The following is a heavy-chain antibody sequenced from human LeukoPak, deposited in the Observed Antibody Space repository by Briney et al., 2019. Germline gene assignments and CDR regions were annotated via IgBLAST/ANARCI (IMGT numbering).Heavy chain of an antibody. V-gene: IGHV4-59*12. CDR2: IYHSGST. D-gene: IGHD2-2*01. J-gene: IGHJ3*02. Sequence: SETLSLTCTVSGGSISGYYWSWIRQPPGKGLEWIGYIYHSGSTYYNPSLKSRVTISVDRSKNQFSLKLSSVTAADTAVYYCARVGGSGVVPAAMGAFDIWGQGTMVTVSS. CDR1: GGSISGYY. CDR3: ARVGGSGVVPAAMGAFDI.